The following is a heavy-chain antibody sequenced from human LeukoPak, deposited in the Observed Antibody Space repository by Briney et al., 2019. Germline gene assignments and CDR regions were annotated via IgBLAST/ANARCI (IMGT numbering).Heavy chain of an antibody. CDR3: ARGLNWLFGPPTPYYFDY. J-gene: IGHJ4*02. CDR2: IYYSGST. V-gene: IGHV4-59*12. D-gene: IGHD3-9*01. CDR1: GGSISSYY. Sequence: SETLSLTCTVSGGSISSYYWSWIRQPPGKGLEWIGYIYYSGSTNYNPSLKSRVTISVDTSKNQFSLKLSSVTAADTAVYYCARGLNWLFGPPTPYYFDYWGQGTLVTVSS.